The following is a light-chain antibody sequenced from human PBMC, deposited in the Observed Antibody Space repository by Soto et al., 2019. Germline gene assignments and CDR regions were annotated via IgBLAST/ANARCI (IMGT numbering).Light chain of an antibody. Sequence: EIVMTQSPATLSVSPGESATLSCRASENIYTNLAWYQQKPGQAPRLLFYGASTRATGLPVRFSGTGSGTEFTLTINRLQAEDSAVYYCQQYYNWPRTFGQGTRLEI. CDR3: QQYYNWPRT. CDR1: ENIYTN. J-gene: IGKJ5*01. CDR2: GAS. V-gene: IGKV3-15*01.